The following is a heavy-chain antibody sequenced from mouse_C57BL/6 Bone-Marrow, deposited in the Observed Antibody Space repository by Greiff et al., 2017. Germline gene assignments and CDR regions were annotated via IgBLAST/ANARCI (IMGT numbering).Heavy chain of an antibody. CDR3: AKNYDYYGSSPFGV. Sequence: QVQLQQSGPGLVQPSQSLSITCTVSGFSLTSYGVHWVRQSPGKGLEWLGVIWRGGSTDYNAAFMSRLSITKDNSKSQVFFKMNSLQADDTAIYYCAKNYDYYGSSPFGVWGTGTTVTVSS. V-gene: IGHV2-5*01. J-gene: IGHJ1*03. D-gene: IGHD1-1*01. CDR2: IWRGGST. CDR1: GFSLTSYG.